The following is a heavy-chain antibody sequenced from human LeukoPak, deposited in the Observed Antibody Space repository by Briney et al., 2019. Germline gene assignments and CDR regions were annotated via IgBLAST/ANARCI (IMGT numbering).Heavy chain of an antibody. V-gene: IGHV1-2*02. D-gene: IGHD6-13*01. CDR2: INPNSGGT. CDR3: AIAISSSSWYFLDY. CDR1: GYTFTGYY. J-gene: IGHJ4*02. Sequence: GASVTVSCKASGYTFTGYYMHWVRQAPGQGLEWMGWINPNSGGTNYAQKFQGRVTMTRDASISTAYTELSRLRSDDTAVYYCAIAISSSSWYFLDYWGQGTLVTVSS.